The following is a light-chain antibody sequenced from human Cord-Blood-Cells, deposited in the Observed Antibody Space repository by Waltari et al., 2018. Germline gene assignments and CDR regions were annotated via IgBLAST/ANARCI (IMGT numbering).Light chain of an antibody. CDR2: AAS. V-gene: IGKV1-8*01. Sequence: AIRMTQSPSSLSESTGDRVPITCRASQGIRSYLAWYQQKPGKAPKLLIYAASTLQSGVPSRFSGSGSGTDFTLTISCLQSEDFATYYCQQYYSYPYTFGQGTKLEIK. CDR1: QGIRSY. J-gene: IGKJ2*01. CDR3: QQYYSYPYT.